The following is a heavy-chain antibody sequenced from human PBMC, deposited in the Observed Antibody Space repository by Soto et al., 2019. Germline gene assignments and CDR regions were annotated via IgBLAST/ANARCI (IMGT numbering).Heavy chain of an antibody. Sequence: QVQLVESGEGVVQPGRSLGLSCAASGFTFSSYGMHWFAQAPGKGLGGVAVIWYDGSNKYYADSVKGRFTISRDNSKNTLYLQMNSLRAEDTAVYYCARDPAAYSSSYLDYWGQGTLVTVSS. J-gene: IGHJ4*02. CDR3: ARDPAAYSSSYLDY. V-gene: IGHV3-33*01. CDR1: GFTFSSYG. CDR2: IWYDGSNK. D-gene: IGHD6-6*01.